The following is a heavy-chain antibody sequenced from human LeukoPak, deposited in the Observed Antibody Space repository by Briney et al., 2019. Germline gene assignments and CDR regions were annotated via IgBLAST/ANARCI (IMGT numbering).Heavy chain of an antibody. CDR3: AKDYDFWSGYHDY. J-gene: IGHJ4*02. CDR2: ISPDGSSA. V-gene: IGHV3-74*01. Sequence: GGSLRLSCAASGFTFSSYWMHWVRQTPGKGLVWVSRISPDGSSAFSADSVSGRFTISRDNAKNTLYLQMNSLRAEDTAVYYCAKDYDFWSGYHDYWGQGTLVTVSS. CDR1: GFTFSSYW. D-gene: IGHD3-3*01.